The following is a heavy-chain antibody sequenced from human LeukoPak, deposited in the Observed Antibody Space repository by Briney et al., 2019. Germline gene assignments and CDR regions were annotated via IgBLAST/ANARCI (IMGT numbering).Heavy chain of an antibody. CDR3: ARLDIQLWFGYFDY. CDR2: IYSGGST. V-gene: IGHV3-66*01. CDR1: GFTFSSYA. J-gene: IGHJ4*02. Sequence: GGSLRLSCAASGFTFSSYAMSWVRQAPGKGLEWVSVIYSGGSTYYADSVKGRFTISRDNSKNTLYLQMNSLRAEDTAMYYCARLDIQLWFGYFDYWGQGTLVTVSS. D-gene: IGHD5-18*01.